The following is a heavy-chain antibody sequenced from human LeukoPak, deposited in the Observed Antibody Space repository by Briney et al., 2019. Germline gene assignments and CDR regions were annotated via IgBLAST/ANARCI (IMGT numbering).Heavy chain of an antibody. D-gene: IGHD6-13*01. CDR2: ISYDGSNK. Sequence: GGSLRLSCAASGFTFSSYAMHWVRQAPGKGLEWVAVISYDGSNKYYADSVKGRFTISRDNSKNTLYLQMNSPRAEDTAVYYCAREYSSSWYIMGDYWGQGTLVTVSS. J-gene: IGHJ4*02. CDR1: GFTFSSYA. CDR3: AREYSSSWYIMGDY. V-gene: IGHV3-30-3*01.